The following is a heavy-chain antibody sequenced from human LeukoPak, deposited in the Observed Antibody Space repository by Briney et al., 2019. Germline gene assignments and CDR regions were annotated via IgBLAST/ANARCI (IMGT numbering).Heavy chain of an antibody. D-gene: IGHD2-2*01. CDR3: ARGRSKIPLVPAAERRNWFDP. CDR1: GGSISSGGYS. CDR2: IYHSGST. V-gene: IGHV4-30-2*01. Sequence: SETLSLTCAVSGGSISSGGYSWSWIRQPPGKGLEWIGYIYHSGSTYYNPSLKSRVTISVDTSKNQFSLKLSSVTAADTAVYYCARGRSKIPLVPAAERRNWFDPWGQGTLVTVSS. J-gene: IGHJ5*02.